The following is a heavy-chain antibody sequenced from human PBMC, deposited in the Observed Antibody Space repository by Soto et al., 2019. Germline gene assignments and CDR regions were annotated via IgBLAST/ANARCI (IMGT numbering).Heavy chain of an antibody. J-gene: IGHJ4*02. CDR2: MNPNSGNT. Sequence: ASVKVSCKASGYTFTSYDINWVRQATGQGPEWVGWMNPNSGNTGYAQKFQGRVTMTRNTSISTAYMELSSLRSEDTAVYYCARDRRITMVRGGDFDYWGQGTLVTVSS. V-gene: IGHV1-8*01. CDR1: GYTFTSYD. D-gene: IGHD3-10*01. CDR3: ARDRRITMVRGGDFDY.